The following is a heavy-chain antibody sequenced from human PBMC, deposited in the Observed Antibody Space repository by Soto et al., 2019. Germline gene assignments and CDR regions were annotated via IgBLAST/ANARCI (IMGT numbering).Heavy chain of an antibody. CDR1: GFTFSNYA. Sequence: TGGSLRLSCAAAGFTFSNYAMHWVRQAPGKGLEWVALIWYDGNKEYYADSVKGRFIISRDISKNTVCLQMTSLRAADTAVYYCARDLSGTIDYWGHGTLVTVSS. V-gene: IGHV3-33*01. CDR3: ARDLSGTIDY. CDR2: IWYDGNKE. J-gene: IGHJ4*01. D-gene: IGHD1-1*01.